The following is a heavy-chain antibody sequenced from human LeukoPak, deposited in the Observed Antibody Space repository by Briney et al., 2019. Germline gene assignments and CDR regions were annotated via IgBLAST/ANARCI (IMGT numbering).Heavy chain of an antibody. CDR2: IYHSGST. Sequence: SETLSLTCTVSGGSISSSSYYWGWIRQPPGKGLEWIGSIYHSGSTYYNPSLKSRVTISVDTSKNQFSLKLSSVTAADTAVYYCARVSYWGKDYDYWGQGTLVTVSS. D-gene: IGHD3-16*01. CDR3: ARVSYWGKDYDY. J-gene: IGHJ4*02. CDR1: GGSISSSSYY. V-gene: IGHV4-39*07.